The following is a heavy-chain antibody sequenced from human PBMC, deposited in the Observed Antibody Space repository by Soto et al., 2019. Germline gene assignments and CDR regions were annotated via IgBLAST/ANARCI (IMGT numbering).Heavy chain of an antibody. CDR3: AKDGVAHIPLYTSGSSYDH. CDR2: IIPIFGTA. Sequence: ASVKVSCKASGGTFSSYAISWVRQAPGQGLEWMGGIIPIFGTANYAQKFQGRVTMTRDTSISTAYLELSSLRSDDTAVYYCAKDGVAHIPLYTSGSSYDHWGQGTLVTVSS. V-gene: IGHV1-69*05. CDR1: GGTFSSYA. D-gene: IGHD3-22*01. J-gene: IGHJ4*02.